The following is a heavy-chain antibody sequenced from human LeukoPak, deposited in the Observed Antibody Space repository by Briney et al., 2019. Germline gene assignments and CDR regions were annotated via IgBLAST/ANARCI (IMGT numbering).Heavy chain of an antibody. CDR3: APPPYYYEANGYSVA. CDR1: GGSISSYY. V-gene: IGHV4-59*04. J-gene: IGHJ5*02. Sequence: SETLSLTCTVSGGSISSYYWSWIRQPPGKGLEWIGSIYYSGSTYYNPSLKSRVTISVNTSKNQFSLNLSSVTAADPAVYYCAPPPYYYEANGYSVAWGQGTLVTVSS. D-gene: IGHD3-22*01. CDR2: IYYSGST.